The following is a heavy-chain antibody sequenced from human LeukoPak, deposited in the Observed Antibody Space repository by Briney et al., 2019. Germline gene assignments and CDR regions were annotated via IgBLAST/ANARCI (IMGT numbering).Heavy chain of an antibody. CDR2: IIPMFGTA. CDR3: ARVFASGGEISGSYYYY. D-gene: IGHD1-26*01. Sequence: GASVKVSCKPSGRTFSSYAISRVRQAPGQGLEWMGGIIPMFGTANYAQKFQGRVTITTEESTSTAYMELSSLGSEDTAMYYCARVFASGGEISGSYYYYWGQGTLVTVSS. J-gene: IGHJ4*02. V-gene: IGHV1-69*05. CDR1: GRTFSSYA.